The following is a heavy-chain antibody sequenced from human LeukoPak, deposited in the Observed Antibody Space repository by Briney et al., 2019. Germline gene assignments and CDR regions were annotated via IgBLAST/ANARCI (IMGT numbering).Heavy chain of an antibody. D-gene: IGHD3-3*01. Sequence: SETLSLTCTVSGGSISSGDYYWSWIRQPPGKGLEWIGYIYYSGSTYYNPSLKSGVTLSVDTSKNQFSLKLSSVTAPDTAVYYCARKSNYDFWSGYYIPWDYYYYMDVWGKGTTVTVSS. CDR2: IYYSGST. CDR3: ARKSNYDFWSGYYIPWDYYYYMDV. CDR1: GGSISSGDYY. V-gene: IGHV4-30-4*08. J-gene: IGHJ6*03.